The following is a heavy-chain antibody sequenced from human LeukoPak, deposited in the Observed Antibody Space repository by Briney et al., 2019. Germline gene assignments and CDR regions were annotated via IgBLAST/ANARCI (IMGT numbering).Heavy chain of an antibody. J-gene: IGHJ4*02. CDR2: ISYDGSNK. CDR1: GFTFSSYA. CDR3: ARDDLYYDFWSGYYARTSFPDY. D-gene: IGHD3-3*01. Sequence: GGSLRLSCAASGFTFSSYAMHWVRQAPGKGLEWVAVISYDGSNKYYADSVKGRFTISRDNSKNTLYLQMNSLRAEDTAEYYCARDDLYYDFWSGYYARTSFPDYWGQGTLVTVSS. V-gene: IGHV3-30-3*01.